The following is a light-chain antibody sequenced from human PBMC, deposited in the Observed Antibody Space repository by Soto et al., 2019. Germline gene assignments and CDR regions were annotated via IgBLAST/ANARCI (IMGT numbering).Light chain of an antibody. V-gene: IGKV3-20*01. CDR1: QSVSSSY. Sequence: ETVLTQSPGTLSLSPGERATLFCRASQSVSSSYLAWYQQKPGQAPRLLIYGASSRATGIPDRFSGSGSGTDFALSISRREPEDFAVYYCQQQGSSPPSWTFGQGTKVEIK. CDR2: GAS. CDR3: QQQGSSPPSWT. J-gene: IGKJ1*01.